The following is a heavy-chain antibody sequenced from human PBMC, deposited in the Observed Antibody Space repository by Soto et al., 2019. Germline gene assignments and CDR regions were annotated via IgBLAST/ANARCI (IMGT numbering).Heavy chain of an antibody. V-gene: IGHV3-53*01. CDR3: ARDSTWIPYYHYGMDV. D-gene: IGHD5-18*01. CDR2: IYSGGNT. CDR1: GFSVSSNY. Sequence: EVQLVESGGGLIQPGGSLRLSCAASGFSVSSNYMSWVRQAPGKALEWVSVIYSGGNTHYADSVKGRFTISRDNSKNTLYLQMNSLRAEDTAVYYCARDSTWIPYYHYGMDVWGQGTTVTVSS. J-gene: IGHJ6*02.